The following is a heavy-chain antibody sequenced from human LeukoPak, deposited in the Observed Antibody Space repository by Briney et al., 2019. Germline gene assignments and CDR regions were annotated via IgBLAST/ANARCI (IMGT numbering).Heavy chain of an antibody. D-gene: IGHD3-22*01. J-gene: IGHJ4*02. CDR1: GFTFSSYW. CDR2: IKQDGSEK. V-gene: IGHV3-7*01. CDR3: AADSTAYYYAF. Sequence: GGSLRLSCAASGFTFSSYWMSWVRQAPGKGLEWVANIKQDGSEKYYLDSVKGRFTISRDNAKNSLYLQMNSPRAEDTALYYCAADSTAYYYAFWGQGTLVTVSS.